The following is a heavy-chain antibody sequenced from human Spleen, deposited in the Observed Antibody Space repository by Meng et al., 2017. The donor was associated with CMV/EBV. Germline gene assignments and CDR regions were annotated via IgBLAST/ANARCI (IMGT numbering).Heavy chain of an antibody. V-gene: IGHV3-11*04. CDR2: ISSSGSTI. J-gene: IGHJ4*02. CDR3: GFEGYYDSSGYYYPPGDY. Sequence: GGSLRLSCAASGFTFSDYYMSWIRQAPGKGLEWVSYISSSGSTIYYADSVKGRSTISRDNAKNSLYLQMNSLRAEDTAVYYCGFEGYYDSSGYYYPPGDYWGQGTLVTVSS. D-gene: IGHD3-22*01. CDR1: GFTFSDYY.